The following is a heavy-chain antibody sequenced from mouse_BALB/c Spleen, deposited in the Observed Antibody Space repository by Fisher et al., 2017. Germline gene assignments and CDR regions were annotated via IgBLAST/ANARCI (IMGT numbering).Heavy chain of an antibody. CDR3: AKQKGAMDY. V-gene: IGHV1-69*02. J-gene: IGHJ4*01. Sequence: KFKGKATLTVDKSSSTAYMQLSSPTSEDSAVYYCAKQKGAMDYWGQGTSVTVSS.